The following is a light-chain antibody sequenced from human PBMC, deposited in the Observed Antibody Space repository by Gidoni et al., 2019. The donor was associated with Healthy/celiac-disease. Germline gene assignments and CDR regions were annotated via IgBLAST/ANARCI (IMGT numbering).Light chain of an antibody. V-gene: IGKV3-11*01. Sequence: EIVLTQSPATLSLSPGERATLSCRASQSVSSYLAWYQQKPGQAPRLLIYAASNRATGIPARFSGSGSWTDFTLTISSLEPEDFAVYYCQQRSNWLVTFGQGTKLEIK. CDR3: QQRSNWLVT. CDR1: QSVSSY. CDR2: AAS. J-gene: IGKJ2*01.